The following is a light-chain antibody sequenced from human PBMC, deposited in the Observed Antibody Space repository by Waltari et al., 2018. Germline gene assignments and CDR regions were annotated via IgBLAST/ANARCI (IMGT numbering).Light chain of an antibody. CDR1: QSVMTY. Sequence: EIVLTQSPATLSLSPGERATLSCRTSQSVMTYLAWYQQRTGQSPRLRIYEASNRAPGIPARFSGSGSGTDFTLTISSLEPEDSAVYYCQQGTFGPGTKVDI. J-gene: IGKJ3*01. CDR3: QQGT. V-gene: IGKV3-11*01. CDR2: EAS.